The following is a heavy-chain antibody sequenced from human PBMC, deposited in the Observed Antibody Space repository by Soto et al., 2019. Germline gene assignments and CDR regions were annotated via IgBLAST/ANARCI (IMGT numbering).Heavy chain of an antibody. J-gene: IGHJ4*02. V-gene: IGHV1-2*04. CDR3: ARDLIAAIHSLYDY. Sequence: ASVKVSCKASGYTFTGYYMHWVRQAPGQGLEWMGWINPNSGGTNYAQKFQGWVTMTRDTSISTAYMELSRLRSDDTAVYYCARDLIAAIHSLYDYWGQGTLVTVSS. CDR1: GYTFTGYY. D-gene: IGHD6-13*01. CDR2: INPNSGGT.